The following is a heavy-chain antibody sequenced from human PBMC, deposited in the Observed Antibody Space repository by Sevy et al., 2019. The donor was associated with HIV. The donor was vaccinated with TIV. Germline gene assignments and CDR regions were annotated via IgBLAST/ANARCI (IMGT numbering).Heavy chain of an antibody. D-gene: IGHD6-19*01. Sequence: GESLKISCQTSGYTFTDRYIHWVRQAPGQGLEWMGYINPDTGNTRYAQKFQARVTMTGDTSVSTAYMELRRLTSDDTAVYFCARVHPPRLSGHDSGWYPFDYWGQGTLVTVSS. CDR1: GYTFTDRY. J-gene: IGHJ4*02. CDR3: ARVHPPRLSGHDSGWYPFDY. CDR2: INPDTGNT. V-gene: IGHV1-2*02.